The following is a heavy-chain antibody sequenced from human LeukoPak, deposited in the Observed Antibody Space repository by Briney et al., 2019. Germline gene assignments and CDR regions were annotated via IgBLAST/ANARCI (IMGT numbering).Heavy chain of an antibody. CDR3: ATSGARYCTNGLCYYNYYYYYYMGV. CDR2: IGSSSTYI. Sequence: GGSLTLSCAASGFTFSNYSKNWVRQAPGKGLEWVSSIGSSSTYIKYADSVKGRFTISRENSKNTLYPQMNSLRTEDTAAYYFATSGARYCTNGLCYYNYYYYYYMGVWGKGTTVTVSS. D-gene: IGHD2-8*01. CDR1: GFTFSNYS. J-gene: IGHJ6*03. V-gene: IGHV3-21*01.